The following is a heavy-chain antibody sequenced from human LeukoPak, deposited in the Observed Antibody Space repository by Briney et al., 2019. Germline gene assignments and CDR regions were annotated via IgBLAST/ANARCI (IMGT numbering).Heavy chain of an antibody. CDR1: GFTFSSYV. V-gene: IGHV3-23*01. J-gene: IGHJ4*02. D-gene: IGHD1-7*01. CDR2: ITGGGDFT. Sequence: PGGSLRLSCAASGFTFSSYVMTWVRQAPGKGLEWVSSITGGGDFTYYADSVKGRFTISRDSSKNTLYLQMNSLRAGDTAIYYCARARGNYWFDYWGQGTLVTVSS. CDR3: ARARGNYWFDY.